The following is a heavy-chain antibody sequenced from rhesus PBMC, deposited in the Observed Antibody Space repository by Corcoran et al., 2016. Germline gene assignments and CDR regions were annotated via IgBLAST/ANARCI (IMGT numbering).Heavy chain of an antibody. J-gene: IGHJ4*01. CDR2: ISYSGSS. CDR1: GYSISSGYG. Sequence: QVQLQESGPGLVKPSETLSLTCAVSGYSISSGYGWSWIRQPPGRGLGWIGYISYSGSSYYTPSFKSRVTISIDTSKNQFSLKLSSVTAADTAVYYCARDRGAAAGFDYWGQGVLVTVSS. V-gene: IGHV4-127*01. CDR3: ARDRGAAAGFDY. D-gene: IGHD6-25*01.